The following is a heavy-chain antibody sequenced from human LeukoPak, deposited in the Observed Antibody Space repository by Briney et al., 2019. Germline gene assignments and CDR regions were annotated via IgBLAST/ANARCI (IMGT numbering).Heavy chain of an antibody. CDR2: IRSKAYGGTT. CDR3: TRASVVTTSYFFHY. V-gene: IGHV3-49*04. J-gene: IGHJ4*02. CDR1: GFTFGDYA. Sequence: GGSLRLSCTASGFTFGDYAMSWVRQAPGKGLEWVGFIRSKAYGGTTEYAASVKGRFTISRDDSKSIAYLQMNSLKTEDTAVYYCTRASVVTTSYFFHYWGQGTLVTVSS. D-gene: IGHD4-23*01.